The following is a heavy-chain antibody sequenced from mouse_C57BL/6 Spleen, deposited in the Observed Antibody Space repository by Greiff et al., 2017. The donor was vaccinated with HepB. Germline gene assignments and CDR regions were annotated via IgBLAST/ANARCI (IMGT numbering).Heavy chain of an antibody. CDR2: IDPANGNT. D-gene: IGHD1-1*01. J-gene: IGHJ1*03. CDR1: GFNIKNTY. CDR3: ARGHYGSSYWYFDV. Sequence: VHVKQSVAELVRPGASVKLSCTASGFNIKNTYMHWVKQRPEQGLEWIGRIDPANGNTKYAPKFQGKATITADTSSNTAYLQLSSLTSEDTAIYYCARGHYGSSYWYFDVWGTGTTVTVSS. V-gene: IGHV14-3*01.